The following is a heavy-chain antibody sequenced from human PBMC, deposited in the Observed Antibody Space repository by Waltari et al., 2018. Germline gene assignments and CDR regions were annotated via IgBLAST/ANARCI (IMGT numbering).Heavy chain of an antibody. V-gene: IGHV3-53*01. CDR2: MYSAGRT. Sequence: EVQLVESGGGLIQPGGSLRLSCAASGIIVSANYMNWVRQDPGKGPQWVSVMYSAGRTYYADSVKGRFTISRDNTKNTVYLQMNNLKTEDTAVYYCARPGEGPSSHWGQGTLVTVSS. CDR1: GIIVSANY. J-gene: IGHJ4*02. D-gene: IGHD4-17*01. CDR3: ARPGEGPSSH.